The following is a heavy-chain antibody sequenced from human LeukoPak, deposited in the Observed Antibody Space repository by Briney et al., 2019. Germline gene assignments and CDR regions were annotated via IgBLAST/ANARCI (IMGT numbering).Heavy chain of an antibody. V-gene: IGHV4-34*01. Sequence: SETLPLTCAVYGGSFSGYYWSWIRQPPGKGLEWIGEINHGGSTNYNPSLKSRVTISVDTSKNQFSLKLSSVTAADTAVYYCARGATRYYYDSSGYYFTFDYWGQGTLVTVSS. CDR1: GGSFSGYY. CDR3: ARGATRYYYDSSGYYFTFDY. D-gene: IGHD3-22*01. CDR2: INHGGST. J-gene: IGHJ4*02.